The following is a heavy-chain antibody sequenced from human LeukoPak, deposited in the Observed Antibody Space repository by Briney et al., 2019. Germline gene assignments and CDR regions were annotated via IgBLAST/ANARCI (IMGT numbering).Heavy chain of an antibody. D-gene: IGHD3-10*01. Sequence: GGSLRLSCTASGFTFGDYAMSWVRQAPGKGLDWVGFIRSKAYGGTTEYAASVKGRFTISRDDSKSIAYLQMNSLKTEDTAVYYCTRTYYYGSGPNWFDPWGQGTLVTVSS. CDR1: GFTFGDYA. V-gene: IGHV3-49*04. CDR2: IRSKAYGGTT. CDR3: TRTYYYGSGPNWFDP. J-gene: IGHJ5*02.